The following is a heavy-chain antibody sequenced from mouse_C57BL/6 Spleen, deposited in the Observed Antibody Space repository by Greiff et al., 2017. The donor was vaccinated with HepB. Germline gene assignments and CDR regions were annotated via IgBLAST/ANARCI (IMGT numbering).Heavy chain of an antibody. D-gene: IGHD1-1*01. CDR3: AREGGLRDWYFDV. CDR2: IYPGDGDT. Sequence: VQLQQSGPELVKPGASVKISCKASGYAFSSSWMNWVKQRPGKGLEWIGRIYPGDGDTNYNGKFKGKATLTADKSSSTAYMQLSSLTSEDSAVYFCAREGGLRDWYFDVWGTGTTVTVSS. J-gene: IGHJ1*03. V-gene: IGHV1-82*01. CDR1: GYAFSSSW.